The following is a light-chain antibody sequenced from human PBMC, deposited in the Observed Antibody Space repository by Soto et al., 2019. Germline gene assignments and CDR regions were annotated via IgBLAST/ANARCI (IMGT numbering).Light chain of an antibody. J-gene: IGKJ2*01. CDR1: QDIRND. CDR3: LQHNSYPYA. CDR2: AAS. Sequence: DIQMTQSPSSLSASVGDRVTITCRASQDIRNDLGWNQQKPWKAPTRLIYAASILQSGLPSRFSRSGSGTEFTLTSNSLQTEDFASYYGLQHNSYPYAVGQGTTLEIK. V-gene: IGKV1-17*01.